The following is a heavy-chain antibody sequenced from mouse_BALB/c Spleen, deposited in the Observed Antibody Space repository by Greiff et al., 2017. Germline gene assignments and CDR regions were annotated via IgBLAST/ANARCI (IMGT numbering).Heavy chain of an antibody. Sequence: EVKLVESGGGLVKPGGSLKLSCAASGFTFSDYYMYWVRQTPEKRLEWVATISDGGSYTYYPDSVKGRFTISRDNAKNNLYLQMSSLKSEDTAMYYCARENYGSPFDYWGQGTTLTVSS. D-gene: IGHD1-2*01. CDR3: ARENYGSPFDY. V-gene: IGHV5-4*02. J-gene: IGHJ2*01. CDR1: GFTFSDYY. CDR2: ISDGGSYT.